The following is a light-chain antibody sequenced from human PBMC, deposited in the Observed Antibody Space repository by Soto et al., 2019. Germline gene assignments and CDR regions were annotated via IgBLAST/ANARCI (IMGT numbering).Light chain of an antibody. J-gene: IGKJ5*01. CDR1: QSISSY. Sequence: DIQMTQSPSSLSASVGDRVTITCRASQSISSYLNWYQQKPGKAPELLIYAASSLQSGVRSRFSGSGSGTDFTLTISSLQPEDFATYYCQQSYSTPITVGQGTRLEIK. CDR2: AAS. V-gene: IGKV1-39*01. CDR3: QQSYSTPIT.